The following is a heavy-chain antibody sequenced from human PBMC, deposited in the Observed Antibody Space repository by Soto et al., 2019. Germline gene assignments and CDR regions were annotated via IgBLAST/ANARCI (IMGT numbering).Heavy chain of an antibody. V-gene: IGHV4-59*01. CDR2: IYYSGST. CDR3: ARDQGQWLVSHWFHP. D-gene: IGHD6-19*01. Sequence: PSETLSLTCTVSVGSISSYYWSWIRQPPGKGLEWIGYIYYSGSTNYNPSLKSRVTISVDTSKNQFSLKLSSVTAADTAVYYCARDQGQWLVSHWFHPWGEGTLVTVS. J-gene: IGHJ5*02. CDR1: VGSISSYY.